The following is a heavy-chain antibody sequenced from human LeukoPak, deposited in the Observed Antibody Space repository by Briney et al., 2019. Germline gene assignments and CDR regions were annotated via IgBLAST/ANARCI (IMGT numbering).Heavy chain of an antibody. D-gene: IGHD2-15*01. CDR1: GYSISSGYY. V-gene: IGHV4-38-2*02. CDR2: IYHSGST. CDR3: ARRARGCSGGSCYFDY. Sequence: SSETLSLTCTVSGYSISSGYYWGWIRQPPGKGLEWIGSIYHSGSTYYNPSLKSRVTISVDTSKNQFSLKLSSVTAADTAVYYCARRARGCSGGSCYFDYWGQGTLVTVSS. J-gene: IGHJ4*02.